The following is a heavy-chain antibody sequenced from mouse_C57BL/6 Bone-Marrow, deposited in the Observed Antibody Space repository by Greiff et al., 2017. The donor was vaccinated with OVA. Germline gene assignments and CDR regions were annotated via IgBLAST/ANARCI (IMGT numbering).Heavy chain of an antibody. CDR3: ARGGGFIYYYGSSFVYFDY. CDR2: ISYDGSN. D-gene: IGHD1-1*01. V-gene: IGHV3-6*01. CDR1: GYSITSGYY. Sequence: DVKLQESGPGLVKPSQSLSLTCSVTGYSITSGYYWNWIRQFPGNKLEWMGYISYDGSNNYNPFLKNRISITRDTSKNQFFLKLNSVTTEDTATYYGARGGGFIYYYGSSFVYFDYWGQGTTLTVSS. J-gene: IGHJ2*01.